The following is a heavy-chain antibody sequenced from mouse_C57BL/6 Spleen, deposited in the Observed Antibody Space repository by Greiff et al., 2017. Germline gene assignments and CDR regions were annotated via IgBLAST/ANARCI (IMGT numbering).Heavy chain of an antibody. CDR3: ARGKRITGTWYFDV. J-gene: IGHJ1*02. D-gene: IGHD4-1*01. V-gene: IGHV1-72*01. CDR2: IDPYSGGT. CDR1: GYTFTSYW. Sequence: VQLQQPGAELVKPGASVKLSCKASGYTFTSYWMHWVKQRPGRGLEWIGRIDPYSGGTKYNEKFKSKATLTVDKPSSTAYMQLSSLTSEDSAVYYCARGKRITGTWYFDVWGTGTTVTVSS.